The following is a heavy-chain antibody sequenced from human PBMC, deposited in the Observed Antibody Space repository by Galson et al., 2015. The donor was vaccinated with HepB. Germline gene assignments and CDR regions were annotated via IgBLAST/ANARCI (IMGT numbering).Heavy chain of an antibody. CDR1: GFTFGDYG. J-gene: IGHJ4*02. V-gene: IGHV3-20*01. D-gene: IGHD1-26*01. Sequence: SLRLSCAASGFTFGDYGMSWVRQAPGKGLEWVSGINWNSGSPSYADSVKGRFTISRDDAKNSLYLQMNSLRAEDTALYHCARGRGSSPRHYFDSWGQGTLVTVSS. CDR2: INWNSGSP. CDR3: ARGRGSSPRHYFDS.